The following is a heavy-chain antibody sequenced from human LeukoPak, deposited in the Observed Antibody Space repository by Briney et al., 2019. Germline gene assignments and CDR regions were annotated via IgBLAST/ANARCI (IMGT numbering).Heavy chain of an antibody. CDR3: ARVGSGYRRGYFVY. V-gene: IGHV4-4*07. CDR2: IYTSGST. Sequence: SETLSLTCTVSGGSISSYYWTWIRQPAGKGLEWIGRIYTSGSTNYNPSLKSRVTMSVDTSKNQFSLKLSSVTAADTAVYYCARVGSGYRRGYFVYWGQGTLVTVSS. D-gene: IGHD3-22*01. CDR1: GGSISSYY. J-gene: IGHJ4*02.